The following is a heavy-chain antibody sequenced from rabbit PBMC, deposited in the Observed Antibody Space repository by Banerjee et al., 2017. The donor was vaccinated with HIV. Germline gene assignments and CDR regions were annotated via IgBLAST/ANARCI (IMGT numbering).Heavy chain of an antibody. Sequence: QSLEESRGDLVKPGASLTLTCTASGFSFSSSDYMCWVRQAPGKGLELIACIYSGSGGTTYYASWAKGRFTISKTSSTTVTLQMTSLTAADTATYFCARSAGYAIHGYAYFTLWGPGTLVTVS. CDR2: IYSGSGGTT. J-gene: IGHJ4*01. D-gene: IGHD6-1*01. V-gene: IGHV1S40*01. CDR1: GFSFSSSDY. CDR3: ARSAGYAIHGYAYFTL.